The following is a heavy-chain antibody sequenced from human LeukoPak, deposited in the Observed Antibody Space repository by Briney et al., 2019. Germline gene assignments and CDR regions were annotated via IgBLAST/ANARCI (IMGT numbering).Heavy chain of an antibody. V-gene: IGHV3-30-3*01. D-gene: IGHD3-3*01. CDR3: ARDGLLRFLEWLPFYYGLDV. CDR1: GFTFSSYA. J-gene: IGHJ6*02. CDR2: ISYDGSNK. Sequence: GRSLRLSCAASGFTFSSYAMHWVRQAPGKGLEWVAVISYDGSNKYYADSVKGRFTISRDNSKNTLYLQMNSLRAEGTAVYYCARDGLLRFLEWLPFYYGLDVWGQGTTVTVSS.